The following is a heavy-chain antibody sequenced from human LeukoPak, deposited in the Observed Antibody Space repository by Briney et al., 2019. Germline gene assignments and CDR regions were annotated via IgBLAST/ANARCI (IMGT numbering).Heavy chain of an antibody. CDR1: GFTFGSYA. J-gene: IGHJ4*02. D-gene: IGHD5-18*01. CDR2: ISGSGDRT. V-gene: IGHV3-23*01. CDR3: AKDRGALVDTGTLNY. Sequence: GGSLRLSCAASGFTFGSYAMSWVRQAPGKGLEWVSGISGSGDRTSYADSVKGRFTISRDNSKNALYLQMNGLRVEDTAVYYCAKDRGALVDTGTLNYWGRGNLVTVSS.